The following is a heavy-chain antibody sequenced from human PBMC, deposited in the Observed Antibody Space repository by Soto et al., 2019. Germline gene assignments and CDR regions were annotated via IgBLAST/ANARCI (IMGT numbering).Heavy chain of an antibody. D-gene: IGHD5-18*01. CDR3: ARRGGYSSYYGMDV. CDR1: GYSFSSYW. J-gene: IGHJ6*02. Sequence: GESLKISCKGSGYSFSSYWIGWVRQMPGKGLECMGVIYPGDSDIRYSPSFQGQVTISADNSIGAAYLQWSSLKASDTAMYYCARRGGYSSYYGMDVWGQGTMVTVS. V-gene: IGHV5-51*01. CDR2: IYPGDSDI.